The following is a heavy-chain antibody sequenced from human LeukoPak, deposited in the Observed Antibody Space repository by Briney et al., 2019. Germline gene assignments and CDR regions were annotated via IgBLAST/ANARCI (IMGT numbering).Heavy chain of an antibody. CDR1: GGSISSSSYY. CDR2: IYYSGST. V-gene: IGHV4-39*01. J-gene: IGHJ4*02. Sequence: SETLSLTCTVSGGSISSSSYYWGWIRQPPGKGLEWIGSIYYSGSTYYNPPLKSRVTISVDTSKNQFSLKLSSVTAADTAVYYCARHDPDYYFDYWGQGTLVTVSS. CDR3: ARHDPDYYFDY.